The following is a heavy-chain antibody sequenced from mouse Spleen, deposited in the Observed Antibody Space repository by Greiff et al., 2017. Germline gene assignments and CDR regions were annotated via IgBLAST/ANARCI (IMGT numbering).Heavy chain of an antibody. CDR3: ATLITDDY. Sequence: EVQGVESGGGLVKPGGSLKLSCAASGFTFSSYAMSWVRQTPEKRLEWVATISSGGSYTYYPDSVKGRFTISRDNAKNTLYLQMSSLRSEDTAMYYCATLITDDYWGQGTTLTVSS. D-gene: IGHD2-4*01. CDR2: ISSGGSYT. CDR1: GFTFSSYA. V-gene: IGHV5-9-3*01. J-gene: IGHJ2*01.